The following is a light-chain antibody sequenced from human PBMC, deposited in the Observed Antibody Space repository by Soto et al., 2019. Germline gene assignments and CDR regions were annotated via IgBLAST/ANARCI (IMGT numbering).Light chain of an antibody. CDR3: QQYYNWPRWT. CDR2: SAS. CDR1: QSVSSN. V-gene: IGKV3-15*01. Sequence: EIVMTQSPATLSVSPGERATLSCRASQSVSSNLAWYQQKPGQAPRLLIYSASTRATGIPARFSGSGSGTEFTLTISSLQSEDFAVYYCQQYYNWPRWTFGQGTKVEIK. J-gene: IGKJ1*01.